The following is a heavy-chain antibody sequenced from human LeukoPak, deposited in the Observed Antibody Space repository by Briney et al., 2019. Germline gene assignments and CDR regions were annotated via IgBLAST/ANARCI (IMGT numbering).Heavy chain of an antibody. J-gene: IGHJ3*02. CDR2: TYYRSKWYN. D-gene: IGHD1-26*01. Sequence: SQTLSLTYAISGDSVSSNSAAWHWIRQSPSRGLEWLGRTYYRSKWYNDYAVSVKSRITINPDTSKSQFSLQLNSVTPEDTAVYYCARGGASPGRNAFDIWGQGTMVTVSS. CDR3: ARGGASPGRNAFDI. V-gene: IGHV6-1*01. CDR1: GDSVSSNSAA.